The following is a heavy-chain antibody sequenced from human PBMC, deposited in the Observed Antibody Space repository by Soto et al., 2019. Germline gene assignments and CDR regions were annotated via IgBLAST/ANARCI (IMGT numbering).Heavy chain of an antibody. J-gene: IGHJ4*02. CDR2: MYHSGST. D-gene: IGHD2-2*01. CDR1: GGSISSGGYS. CDR3: ATVPDY. Sequence: FLPQCLPCAVSGGSISSGGYSWSWIRQPPGKGLEWIGYMYHSGSTYYNPSLKSRVTISIDRSKNQFSLKLSSVTAADTAVYYCATVPDYWGQGILVTVSS. V-gene: IGHV4-30-2*01.